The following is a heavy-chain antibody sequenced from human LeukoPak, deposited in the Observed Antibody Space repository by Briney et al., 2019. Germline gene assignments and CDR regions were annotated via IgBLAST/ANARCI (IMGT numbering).Heavy chain of an antibody. D-gene: IGHD3-10*01. V-gene: IGHV1-2*02. J-gene: IGHJ4*02. Sequence: ASVKVSCKGSGYSFTGYYMHWVRQAPGQGLEWMGWINPNSGGTNYAQKFQGRVTMTRDTSISTAYMELSRLRSDDTAVYYCARGPMVRGVIMGVDYWGQGTLVTVSS. CDR1: GYSFTGYY. CDR2: INPNSGGT. CDR3: ARGPMVRGVIMGVDY.